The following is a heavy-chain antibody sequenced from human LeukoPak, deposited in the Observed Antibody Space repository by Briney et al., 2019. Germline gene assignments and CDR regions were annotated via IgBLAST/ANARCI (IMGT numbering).Heavy chain of an antibody. CDR3: ARVLRSYYYGSGSLGDWFDP. D-gene: IGHD3-10*01. CDR2: INHSGST. CDR1: GGSFSGYY. Sequence: PSETLSLTCAVYGGSFSGYYWSWIRQPPGKGLEWIGEINHSGSTNYNPSLKSRVTISVDTSKNQFSLKLSSVTAADTAVYYCARVLRSYYYGSGSLGDWFDPWGQGTLVTVSS. V-gene: IGHV4-34*01. J-gene: IGHJ5*02.